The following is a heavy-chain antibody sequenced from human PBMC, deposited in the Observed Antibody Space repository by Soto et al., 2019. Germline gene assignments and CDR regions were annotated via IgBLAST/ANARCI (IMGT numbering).Heavy chain of an antibody. CDR2: VSHDGRNT. Sequence: VQLVESGGGVVQPGRSLRLSCAASGFTFSDYAMHWVRQAPGTGLEWVAVVSHDGRNTHYADSVKGRFTISRDSSKNTVALETTSLRAEDKAVYYCAKGGRQWLVTSDFNYWGQGALVTVSS. J-gene: IGHJ4*02. CDR1: GFTFSDYA. CDR3: AKGGRQWLVTSDFNY. D-gene: IGHD6-19*01. V-gene: IGHV3-30*18.